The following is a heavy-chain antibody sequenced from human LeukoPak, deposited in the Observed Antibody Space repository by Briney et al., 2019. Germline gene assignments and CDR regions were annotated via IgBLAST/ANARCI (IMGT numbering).Heavy chain of an antibody. CDR2: FGSDYKT. J-gene: IGHJ6*02. CDR3: AKDLHDYVAMDV. CDR1: GFTFSGFA. Sequence: GGSLRLSCAASGFTFSGFAMTWVRQAPGKGLEWVSSFGSDYKTHYSESVKGRFAISRDNSKSTLFLQMNSLRAEDTALYYCAKDLHDYVAMDVWGQGTAVTVSS. V-gene: IGHV3-23*01. D-gene: IGHD4/OR15-4a*01.